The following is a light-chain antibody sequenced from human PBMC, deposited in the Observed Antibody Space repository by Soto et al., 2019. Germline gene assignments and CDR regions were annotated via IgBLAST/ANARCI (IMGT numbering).Light chain of an antibody. Sequence: DIQMTQSPSTLSASVGDRVTITCRASQSISSWLAWYQQKPGKASKLLIYKASSLESGVQSRFSGSGSGTEFTLTISSLQPDDFSTYYCKQFHSFSPTFGQGTKVEIK. V-gene: IGKV1-5*03. J-gene: IGKJ1*01. CDR3: KQFHSFSPT. CDR1: QSISSW. CDR2: KAS.